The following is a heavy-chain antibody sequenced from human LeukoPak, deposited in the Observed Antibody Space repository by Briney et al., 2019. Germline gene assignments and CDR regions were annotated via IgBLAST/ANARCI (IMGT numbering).Heavy chain of an antibody. CDR2: VIPIFGTA. CDR1: GGTFSSYA. V-gene: IGHV1-69*06. Sequence: GSSVKVSCKASGGTFSSYAISWVRQAPGQGLEWMGGVIPIFGTANYAQKFQGRVTITADKSTSTAYMELSSLRSEDTAVYYCASPVVPAAPVYYYYGMVVWGKGTTVTVSS. D-gene: IGHD2-2*01. CDR3: ASPVVPAAPVYYYYGMVV. J-gene: IGHJ6*04.